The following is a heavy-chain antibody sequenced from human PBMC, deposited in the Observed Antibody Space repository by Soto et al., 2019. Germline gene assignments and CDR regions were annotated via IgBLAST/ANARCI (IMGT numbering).Heavy chain of an antibody. CDR2: IVVGSGHT. Sequence: QMQLVQSGPAVKKPGTSVKVSCKASGFPFSSSVVQWVRQGRGQRLEWIGWIVVGSGHTKYAQKFQERVSITRDMSTSTAYMELTSLRSEDTAMYYCATPDYGDYWYFDLWGRGTLVTVSS. D-gene: IGHD4-17*01. V-gene: IGHV1-58*01. CDR3: ATPDYGDYWYFDL. J-gene: IGHJ2*01. CDR1: GFPFSSSV.